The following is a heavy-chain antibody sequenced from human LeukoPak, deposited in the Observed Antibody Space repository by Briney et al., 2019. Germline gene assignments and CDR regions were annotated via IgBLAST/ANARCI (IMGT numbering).Heavy chain of an antibody. CDR2: IYASGST. J-gene: IGHJ4*02. D-gene: IGHD2-2*01. CDR1: GGSISSGSYY. Sequence: SETLSLTCTVSGGSISSGSYYWSWIRQPAGKGLEWIGRIYASGSTNYNPSLKSRVTISVDTSKNQFSLKLSSVTAADTAVYFCARATIRYCSSTNCYEDYWGQGTLVTVSS. CDR3: ARATIRYCSSTNCYEDY. V-gene: IGHV4-61*02.